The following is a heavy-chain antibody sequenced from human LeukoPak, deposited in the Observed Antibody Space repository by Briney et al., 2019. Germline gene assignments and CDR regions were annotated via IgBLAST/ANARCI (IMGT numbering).Heavy chain of an antibody. CDR1: GGSISSHY. D-gene: IGHD2-2*01. J-gene: IGHJ4*02. Sequence: PSEALSLTCTVSGGSISSHYWSWIRQPPGKGLEWIGYIYYSGSTNYNPSLKSRVTISVDTSKNQFSLKLSSVTAADTAVYYCARNSQYCSSTSCYLFYFDYWGQGTLVTVSS. CDR2: IYYSGST. V-gene: IGHV4-59*11. CDR3: ARNSQYCSSTSCYLFYFDY.